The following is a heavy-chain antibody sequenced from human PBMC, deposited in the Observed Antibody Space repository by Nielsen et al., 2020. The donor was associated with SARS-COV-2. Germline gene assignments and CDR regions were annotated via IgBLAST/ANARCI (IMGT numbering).Heavy chain of an antibody. J-gene: IGHJ6*02. V-gene: IGHV4-31*03. CDR1: GGSISSGGYY. CDR3: ARDHIGGYYDSSGYPGRYYYYGMDV. Sequence: SETLSLTCTVSGGSISSGGYYWSWIRQHPGKGLEWIGYIYYSGSTYYNPSLKSRVTISVDKSKNQFSLKLSSVTAADTAVYYCARDHIGGYYDSSGYPGRYYYYGMDVWGQGTTVTVSS. D-gene: IGHD3-22*01. CDR2: IYYSGST.